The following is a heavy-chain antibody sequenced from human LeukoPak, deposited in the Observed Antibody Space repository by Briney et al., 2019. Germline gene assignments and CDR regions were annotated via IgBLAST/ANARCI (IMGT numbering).Heavy chain of an antibody. CDR2: ISYDGSNK. CDR1: GLTFSSCA. Sequence: GRSLRLSCAASGLTFSSCAMHWVRQAPGKGLEWVSVISYDGSNKDYADSVKGRFTISRDNSRNTLSLQMNSLRPEDTAVYYCAKDLLYYGPGTYYNAAEYFQFWGQGTQVTVSS. CDR3: AKDLLYYGPGTYYNAAEYFQF. J-gene: IGHJ1*01. D-gene: IGHD3-10*01. V-gene: IGHV3-30*18.